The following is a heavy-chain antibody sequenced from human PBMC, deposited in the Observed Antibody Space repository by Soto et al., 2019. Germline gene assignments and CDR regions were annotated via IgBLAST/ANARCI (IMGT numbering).Heavy chain of an antibody. CDR2: LYNTGST. Sequence: QVRLQESGPGLVKPSETLSLTCTVSGGSISRYYWSWMRQPPGKGLVWIGFLYNTGSTIYNPSLKSRVTISVQTSKIQFSLTLNSVTAADTSVYYCARDLLLYCGTDCYPLEVRGQGTRVTASS. V-gene: IGHV4-59*01. CDR3: ARDLLLYCGTDCYPLEV. CDR1: GGSISRYY. D-gene: IGHD2-21*02. J-gene: IGHJ6*02.